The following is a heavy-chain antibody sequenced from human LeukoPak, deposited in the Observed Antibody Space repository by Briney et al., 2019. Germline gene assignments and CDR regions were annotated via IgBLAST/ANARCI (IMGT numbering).Heavy chain of an antibody. CDR3: ARATIAVAGTGHDY. CDR2: INPNSGGT. J-gene: IGHJ4*02. D-gene: IGHD6-19*01. Sequence: ASVKVSCKASGYTFTGYYMHWVRQAPGQGLEWMGWINPNSGGTNYAQKFQGRVTMTRDTSISTAYMELSRLRSDDTAVYYRARATIAVAGTGHDYWGQGTLVTVSS. V-gene: IGHV1-2*02. CDR1: GYTFTGYY.